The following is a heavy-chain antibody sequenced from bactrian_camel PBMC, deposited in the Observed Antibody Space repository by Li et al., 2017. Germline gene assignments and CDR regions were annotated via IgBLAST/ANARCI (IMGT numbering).Heavy chain of an antibody. D-gene: IGHD6*01. CDR1: GVTVTANC. CDR3: VRDGTWNDFGY. Sequence: VQLVESGGGSAEAGGSLRLSCVASGVTVTANCMGWFRQAPGKEREGVAAVVTDGIKSYTHSAKGRFTISKDDAKNTLYLQMNSLKPEDMAVYFCVRDGTWNDFGYWGQGTQVTVS. J-gene: IGHJ6*01. V-gene: IGHV3S55*01. CDR2: VVTDGIK.